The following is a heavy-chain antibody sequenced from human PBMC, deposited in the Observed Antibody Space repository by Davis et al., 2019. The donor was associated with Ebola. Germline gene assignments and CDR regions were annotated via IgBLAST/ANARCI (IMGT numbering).Heavy chain of an antibody. J-gene: IGHJ3*02. CDR2: IYSGGST. D-gene: IGHD1-26*01. CDR1: GFTVSSHY. Sequence: GESPKISCAAPGFTVSSHYMSWVRQAPGKGLEWVSVIYSGGSTYYADSVKGRFTISRDNSKNTLYLKMNSLRAEDTAVYYCARGIVGATTNGDAFDIWGQGTMVTVSS. CDR3: ARGIVGATTNGDAFDI. V-gene: IGHV3-66*01.